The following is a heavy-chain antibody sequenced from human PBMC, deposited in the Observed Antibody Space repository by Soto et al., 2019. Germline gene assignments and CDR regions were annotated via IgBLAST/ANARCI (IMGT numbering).Heavy chain of an antibody. D-gene: IGHD6-13*01. CDR3: WRGRGSTPLRD. CDR1: GDSMSTGGYY. CDR2: IYTTGTT. V-gene: IGHV4-31*02. J-gene: IGHJ4*02. Sequence: KTSETLSLTCTVSGDSMSTGGYYWTWIRQHPGKGLEWIGHIYTTGTTYYSPSLKSQVTMSIDKSSNRFSLNLSSVTAADTAVYYCWRGRGSTPLRDWGPGALVTVSS.